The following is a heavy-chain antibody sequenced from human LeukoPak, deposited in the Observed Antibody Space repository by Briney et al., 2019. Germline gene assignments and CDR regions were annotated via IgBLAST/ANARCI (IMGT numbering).Heavy chain of an antibody. CDR2: IIPIFGTA. D-gene: IGHD2-15*01. J-gene: IGHJ4*02. Sequence: SVKVSCKASGGTFSSYAISWVRQAPGQGLEWMGGIIPIFGTANYAQKFQGRVTMTRDTSTSTVYMELSSLRSEDTAVYYCARDHSGGSCYSWGQGTLVTVSS. CDR1: GGTFSSYA. V-gene: IGHV1-69*05. CDR3: ARDHSGGSCYS.